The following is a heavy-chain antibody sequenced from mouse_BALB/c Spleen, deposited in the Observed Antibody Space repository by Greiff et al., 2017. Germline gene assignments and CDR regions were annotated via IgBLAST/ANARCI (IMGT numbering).Heavy chain of an antibody. J-gene: IGHJ4*01. CDR3: AIYCGYAMDY. CDR1: GYSITSDYA. V-gene: IGHV3-2*02. D-gene: IGHD2-1*01. CDR2: ISYSGST. Sequence: DVKLQESGPGLVKPSQSLSLTCTVTGYSITSDYAWNWIRQFPGNKLEWMGYISYSGSTSYNPSLKSRISITRDTSKNQFFLQLNSVTTEDTATYYCAIYCGYAMDYWGQGTSVTVSS.